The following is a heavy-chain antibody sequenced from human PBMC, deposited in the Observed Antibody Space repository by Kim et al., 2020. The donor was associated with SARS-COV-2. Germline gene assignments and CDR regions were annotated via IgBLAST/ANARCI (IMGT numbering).Heavy chain of an antibody. D-gene: IGHD3-10*01. V-gene: IGHV3-23*01. CDR3: AKETGSGFDY. J-gene: IGHJ4*02. CDR2: GST. Sequence: GSTNDADNVKGRFTTSRDNSKNTLYLQMNSLRAEEAAVYYCAKETGSGFDYWGQGTLVTVSS.